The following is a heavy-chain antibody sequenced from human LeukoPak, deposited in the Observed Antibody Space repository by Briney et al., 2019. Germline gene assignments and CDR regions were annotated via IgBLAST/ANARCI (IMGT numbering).Heavy chain of an antibody. D-gene: IGHD2-2*01. CDR1: GFTFSSYE. CDR2: ISGSGGST. V-gene: IGHV3-23*01. J-gene: IGHJ1*01. Sequence: GGSLRLSCAASGFTFSSYEMNWVRQAPGKGLEWVSAISGSGGSTYYADSVKGRFTISRDNSKNTLYLQMNSLRAEDTAVYYCAKDGEMYQLLTEYFQHWGQGTLVTVSS. CDR3: AKDGEMYQLLTEYFQH.